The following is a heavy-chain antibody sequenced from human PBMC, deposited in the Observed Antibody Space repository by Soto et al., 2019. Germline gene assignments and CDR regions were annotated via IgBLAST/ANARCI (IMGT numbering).Heavy chain of an antibody. V-gene: IGHV3-30*18. J-gene: IGHJ4*02. CDR3: AKDLFRRSGSSPDY. D-gene: IGHD1-26*01. CDR1: GFTFSSYG. CDR2: ISYDGSNK. Sequence: QVQLVESGGGVVQPGRSLRLSCAASGFTFSSYGMHWVRQAPGKGLEWVAVISYDGSNKYYADSVKGRFTISRDKSKNTLYLQMNSLRAEDTAVYYCAKDLFRRSGSSPDYWGQGTLVTVSS.